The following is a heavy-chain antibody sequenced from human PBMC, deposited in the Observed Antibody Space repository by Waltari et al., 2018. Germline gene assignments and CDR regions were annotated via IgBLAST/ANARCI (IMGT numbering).Heavy chain of an antibody. CDR1: GFTFDDYA. D-gene: IGHD4-17*01. V-gene: IGHV3-9*01. J-gene: IGHJ4*02. Sequence: EVQLVESGGGLVQPGRSLRLSSAASGFTFDDYAMQWVRQDPGKGLEWVSGISWNSGSIGYADSVKGRFTISRDNAKNSLYLQMNSLRAEDTALYYCAKDVSYGGTPLPHYFDYWGQGTLVTVSS. CDR2: ISWNSGSI. CDR3: AKDVSYGGTPLPHYFDY.